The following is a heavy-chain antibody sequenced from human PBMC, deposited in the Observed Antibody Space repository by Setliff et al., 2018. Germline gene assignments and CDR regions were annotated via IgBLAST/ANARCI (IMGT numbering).Heavy chain of an antibody. CDR1: GYTFSDYG. Sequence: ASVTVSCKASGYTFSDYGITWVRQAPGQGLEWMGWISAYSGKAYYAQKLQDRATMTTDTSTGTAYLELRSLRSDDTAVYYCSRLVRYCTTTSCQRLSGDEYWGQGTLVTVSS. J-gene: IGHJ4*02. CDR3: SRLVRYCTTTSCQRLSGDEY. CDR2: ISAYSGKA. V-gene: IGHV1-18*01. D-gene: IGHD2-2*01.